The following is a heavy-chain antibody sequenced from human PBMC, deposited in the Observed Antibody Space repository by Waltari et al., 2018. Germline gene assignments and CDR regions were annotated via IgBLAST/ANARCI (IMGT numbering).Heavy chain of an antibody. CDR1: GGTFSSYA. Sequence: QVQLVQSGAEVQKPGSSVKVSCKASGGTFSSYAISWVRQAPGPGLEWMGGIIPIFGTANYAQKFQGRVTITADESTSTAYMELSSLRSEDTAVYYCASLDFWSGYYSNRGWFDPWGQGTLVTVSS. CDR3: ASLDFWSGYYSNRGWFDP. D-gene: IGHD3-3*01. J-gene: IGHJ5*02. CDR2: IIPIFGTA. V-gene: IGHV1-69*01.